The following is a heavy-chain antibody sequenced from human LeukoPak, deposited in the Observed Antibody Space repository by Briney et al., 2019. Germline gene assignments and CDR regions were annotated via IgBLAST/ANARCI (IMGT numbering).Heavy chain of an antibody. CDR3: AKRGVYYDSGEPAIHLDS. V-gene: IGHV3-23*01. CDR1: GFTFSTYA. CDR2: ISGNAIST. Sequence: GGSLRLSCGASGFTFSTYAMSWVRQAPGKGLEWVSTISGNAISTFYADSVKGRFTISRDNSKNTLFLQMSSLRAEDTAVYYCAKRGVYYDSGEPAIHLDSWGQGTLVTVSS. D-gene: IGHD3-10*01. J-gene: IGHJ4*02.